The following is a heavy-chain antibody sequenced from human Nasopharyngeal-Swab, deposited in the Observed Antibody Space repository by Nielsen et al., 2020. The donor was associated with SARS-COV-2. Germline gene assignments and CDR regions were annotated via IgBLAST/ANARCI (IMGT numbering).Heavy chain of an antibody. D-gene: IGHD3-9*01. CDR3: ARQYYDILTGYLWGGMDV. CDR1: GFTFSSYG. J-gene: IGHJ6*02. V-gene: IGHV3-33*01. CDR2: IWYDGSNK. Sequence: GSLRLSCAASGFTFSSYGMHWVRQAPGKGLEWVAVIWYDGSNKYYADSVKGRFTISRDNSKNTLYLQMNSLRAEDTAVYYCARQYYDILTGYLWGGMDVWGQGTTVTVSS.